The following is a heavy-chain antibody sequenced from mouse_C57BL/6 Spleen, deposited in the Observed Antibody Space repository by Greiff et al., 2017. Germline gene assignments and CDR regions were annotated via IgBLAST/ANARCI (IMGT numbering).Heavy chain of an antibody. J-gene: IGHJ2*01. CDR1: GYTFTSYW. V-gene: IGHV1-5*01. CDR2: IYPGNSDT. CDR3: TTITTVVATGDY. D-gene: IGHD1-1*01. Sequence: EVQLQESGTVLARPGASVKMSCKTSGYTFTSYWMHWVKQRPGQGLEWIGAIYPGNSDTYYNQKFKGKAKLTAGTSASTVYMELSSLTNEDTAVYYCTTITTVVATGDYWGQGTTLTVSS.